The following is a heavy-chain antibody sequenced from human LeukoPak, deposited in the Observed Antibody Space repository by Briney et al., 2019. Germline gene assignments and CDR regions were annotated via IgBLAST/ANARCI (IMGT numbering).Heavy chain of an antibody. D-gene: IGHD3-3*01. CDR3: ARDQRFLEWLSPIGYYYYYMDV. CDR1: GGSISSSSYY. J-gene: IGHJ6*03. CDR2: IYYSGST. V-gene: IGHV4-39*07. Sequence: PSETLSLTCTVSGGSISSSSYYWGWIRQPPGKGLEWIGSIYYSGSTYYNPSLKSRVTISVDTSKNQFSLKLSSVTAADTAVYYCARDQRFLEWLSPIGYYYYYMDVWGKGTTVTVSS.